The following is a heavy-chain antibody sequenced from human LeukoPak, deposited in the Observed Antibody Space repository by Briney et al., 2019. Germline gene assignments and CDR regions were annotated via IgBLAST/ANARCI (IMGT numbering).Heavy chain of an antibody. J-gene: IGHJ3*02. Sequence: PSETLSPTCTVSGGSISSSSYYWGWIRQPPGKGLEWIGSIYYSGSTYYNPSLKSRVTISVDTSKNQFSLKLSSVTAADTAVYYCARHRVVPAHDAFDIWGQGTMVTVSS. CDR3: ARHRVVPAHDAFDI. CDR2: IYYSGST. CDR1: GGSISSSSYY. V-gene: IGHV4-39*01. D-gene: IGHD2-2*01.